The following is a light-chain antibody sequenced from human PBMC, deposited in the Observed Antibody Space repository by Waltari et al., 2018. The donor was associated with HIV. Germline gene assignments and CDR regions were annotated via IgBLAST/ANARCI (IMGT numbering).Light chain of an antibody. J-gene: IGLJ3*02. V-gene: IGLV2-23*02. Sequence: QSALTQPASVSGSPGQSITASCTGTSNDVGTYDLAPWSQHHPGTAPKLIIHDVTKRPSGVSSRFSGSKSGNTASLTISGLQAEDESLYYCCAFSGGRISWVFGGGTRVTVL. CDR2: DVT. CDR3: CAFSGGRISWV. CDR1: SNDVGTYDL.